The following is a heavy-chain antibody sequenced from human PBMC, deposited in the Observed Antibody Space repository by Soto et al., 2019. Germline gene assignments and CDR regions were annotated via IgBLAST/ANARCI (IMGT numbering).Heavy chain of an antibody. CDR1: GGTFSSYA. D-gene: IGHD3-22*01. CDR3: ARGPVYTYYYDSSGYPDY. V-gene: IGHV1-69*13. J-gene: IGHJ4*02. CDR2: IIPIFGTA. Sequence: GASVKVSCKASGGTFSSYAISWVRQAPGQGLEWMGGIIPIFGTANYAQKFQGRVTITADESTSTAYMELSSLRSEDTAVYYCARGPVYTYYYDSSGYPDYWGQGTLVTVSS.